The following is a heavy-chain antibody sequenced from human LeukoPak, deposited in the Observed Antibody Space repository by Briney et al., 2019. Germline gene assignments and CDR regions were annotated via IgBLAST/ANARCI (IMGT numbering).Heavy chain of an antibody. CDR3: VRDSGSSYGYYFLH. D-gene: IGHD1-26*01. CDR2: ISSSSSHM. V-gene: IGHV3-21*01. J-gene: IGHJ1*01. Sequence: PGGSLRLSCAASGFTFNSHSMYWVRQAPGKGLEWVSSISSSSSHMFYADSVKGRFSISRDNAKNSLYLQMNSVRAEDTAVYYCVRDSGSSYGYYFLHWGQGTLVTVSS. CDR1: GFTFNSHS.